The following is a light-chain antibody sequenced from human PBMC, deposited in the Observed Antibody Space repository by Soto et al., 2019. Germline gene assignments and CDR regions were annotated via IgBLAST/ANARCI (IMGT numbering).Light chain of an antibody. Sequence: EIVLTQSPGTLSFSPGERATLACRASQSVFSSYLAWFQQKPGQAPRLLIYGASSRATGIPDRFSGSGSGTDFTLTISRLEPEDFAVYYCQQYGSAPFTFGPGNKVDIK. CDR3: QQYGSAPFT. CDR2: GAS. CDR1: QSVFSSY. V-gene: IGKV3-20*01. J-gene: IGKJ3*01.